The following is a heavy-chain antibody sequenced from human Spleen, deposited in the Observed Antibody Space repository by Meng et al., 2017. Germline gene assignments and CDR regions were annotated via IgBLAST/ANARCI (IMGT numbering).Heavy chain of an antibody. D-gene: IGHD6-13*01. V-gene: IGHV1-2*06. CDR3: ARDEDISAAGYLLGDF. CDR2: IDPKSDNT. Sequence: QVQVMQSVPAGRKPGASVKVSCKASGYTFAAYWIQWVRQAPGQGLEWMGRIDPKSDNTHYAQKFQGRVTMTRDTSISTAYMELSGLRSDDTAVYYCARDEDISAAGYLLGDFWGQGTLVTVSS. CDR1: GYTFAAYW. J-gene: IGHJ4*02.